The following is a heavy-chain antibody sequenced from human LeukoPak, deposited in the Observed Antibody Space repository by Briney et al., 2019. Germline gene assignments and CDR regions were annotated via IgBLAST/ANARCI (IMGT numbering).Heavy chain of an antibody. CDR1: GYTFTSYD. CDR3: ARETGCSSTSCYIRGGGWFDP. D-gene: IGHD2-2*02. V-gene: IGHV1-8*03. Sequence: GASVKVSCKASGYTFTSYDINWVRQATGQGLEWMGWMNPNSGNTGYAQKFQGRVTITRNTSISTAYMELSSLRSEDTAVYYCARETGCSSTSCYIRGGGWFDPWGQGTLVTVSS. J-gene: IGHJ5*02. CDR2: MNPNSGNT.